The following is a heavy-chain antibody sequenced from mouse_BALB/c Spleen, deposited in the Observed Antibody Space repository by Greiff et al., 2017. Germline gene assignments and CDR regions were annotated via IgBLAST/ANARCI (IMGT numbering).Heavy chain of an antibody. V-gene: IGHV1-37*01. J-gene: IGHJ4*01. CDR2: INPYNGDT. CDR3: GRGYYLYYYAMDY. CDR1: GYSFTGYF. Sequence: EVQLQQSGPELVKPGASVKISCKASGYSFTGYFMNWVKQSHGKSLEWIGRINPYNGDTFYNQKFKGQATLTVDKSSSTTHMELLSLTSEDSAVYYCGRGYYLYYYAMDYWGQGTSVTVSS. D-gene: IGHD2-3*01.